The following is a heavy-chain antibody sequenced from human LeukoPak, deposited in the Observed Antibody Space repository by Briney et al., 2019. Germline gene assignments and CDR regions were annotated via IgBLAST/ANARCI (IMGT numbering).Heavy chain of an antibody. CDR2: ISARGYGS. CDR1: GFTFNSYA. D-gene: IGHD2-2*01. CDR3: ANRGKYCSSTSCLGSAQVDY. Sequence: GGSLRLSCAASGFTFNSYAMTWVRQAPGKGLEWVSSISARGYGSNYADSVRGRFTISRDNSRNTLYLQMNSLRAEDTAVYYCANRGKYCSSTSCLGSAQVDYWGQGTLVTVSS. J-gene: IGHJ4*02. V-gene: IGHV3-23*01.